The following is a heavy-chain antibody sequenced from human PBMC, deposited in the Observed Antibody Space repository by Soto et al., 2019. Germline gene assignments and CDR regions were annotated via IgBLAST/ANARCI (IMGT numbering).Heavy chain of an antibody. CDR3: ASHSYSSSPNDAFDI. CDR2: INPNSGGT. Sequence: ASVKVSCKASGYTFTGYYMHWVRQAPGQGLEWMGWINPNSGGTNYAQKFQGWVTMTRDTSISTAYMELSRLRSDDTVVYYCASHSYSSSPNDAFDIWGQGTMVTVSS. J-gene: IGHJ3*02. CDR1: GYTFTGYY. D-gene: IGHD6-13*01. V-gene: IGHV1-2*04.